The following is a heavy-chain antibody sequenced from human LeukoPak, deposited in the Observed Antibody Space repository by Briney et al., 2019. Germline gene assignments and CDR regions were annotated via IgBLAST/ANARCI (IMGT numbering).Heavy chain of an antibody. V-gene: IGHV4-59*08. J-gene: IGHJ3*01. D-gene: IGHD4-17*01. CDR3: VRHEPTVTSFINALDV. Sequence: SETLSLTCTVSGGSIRNYYWSWIRQPPGKGLEWIGFIHYTGNTNHNHSPSLKSRATLSVDTSKNQFSLKLNSVTAADTAVYYCVRHEPTVTSFINALDVWGQGTMVTVSS. CDR2: IHYTGNT. CDR1: GGSIRNYY.